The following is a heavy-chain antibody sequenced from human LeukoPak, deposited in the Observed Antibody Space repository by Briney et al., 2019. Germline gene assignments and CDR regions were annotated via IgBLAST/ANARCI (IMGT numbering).Heavy chain of an antibody. J-gene: IGHJ5*02. CDR1: GFTFSSYG. V-gene: IGHV3-30*03. CDR2: ISYDGSNK. Sequence: GGSLRLSCAASGFTFSSYGMHWVRQAPGKGLEWVAVISYDGSNKYYADSVKGRFTISRDNSKDTLYLQMNSLRAEDTAVYYCASWNVDFDPWGQGTLVTVSS. CDR3: ASWNVDFDP. D-gene: IGHD1-1*01.